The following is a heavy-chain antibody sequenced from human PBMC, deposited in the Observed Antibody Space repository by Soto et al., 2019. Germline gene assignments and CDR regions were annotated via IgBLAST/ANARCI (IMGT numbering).Heavy chain of an antibody. J-gene: IGHJ4*02. CDR2: IYYSGST. V-gene: IGHV4-31*03. CDR3: AREWLSKFDY. Sequence: SETLSLTCTVSGGSISSGGYYWSWIRQHPGKGLEWIGYIYYSGSTYYNPSLKRRDTISVDTSKNQFSLKLSSVTAADTAVYYCAREWLSKFDYWGQGTLVTVSS. CDR1: GGSISSGGYY. D-gene: IGHD3-22*01.